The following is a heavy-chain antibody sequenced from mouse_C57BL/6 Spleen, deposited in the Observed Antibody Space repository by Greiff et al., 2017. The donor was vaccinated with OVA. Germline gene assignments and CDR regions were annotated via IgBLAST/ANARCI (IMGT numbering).Heavy chain of an antibody. D-gene: IGHD6-1*01. CDR1: GFNIKDDY. J-gene: IGHJ2*01. V-gene: IGHV14-4*01. Sequence: QLQQSGAELVRPGASVKLSCTASGFNIKDDYMHWVKQRPEQGLEWIGWIDPENGDTEYASKFQGKATITADTSSNTAYLQLSSLTSEDTAVYYCTTTIPSLFDYWGQGTTLTVSS. CDR3: TTTIPSLFDY. CDR2: IDPENGDT.